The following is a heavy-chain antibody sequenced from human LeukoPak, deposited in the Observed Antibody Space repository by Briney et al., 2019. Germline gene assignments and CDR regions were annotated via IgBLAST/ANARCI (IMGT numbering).Heavy chain of an antibody. CDR3: ARGVLRYFDWPPGY. J-gene: IGHJ4*02. D-gene: IGHD3-9*01. CDR2: INPNNGGT. CDR1: GYTFTGYY. V-gene: IGHV1-2*02. Sequence: ASVKVSCKASGYTFTGYYLHWVRQAPGQGLEWVGWINPNNGGTNYAQTFQGRVTMTRDTSISTAYMELSRLRFDDTAVYYCARGVLRYFDWPPGYWGQGTLVTVSS.